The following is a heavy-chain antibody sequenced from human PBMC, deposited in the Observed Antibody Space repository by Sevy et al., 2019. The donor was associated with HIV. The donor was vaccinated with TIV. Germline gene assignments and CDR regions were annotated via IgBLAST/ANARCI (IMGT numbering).Heavy chain of an antibody. CDR3: ATLDFWSDYPFYGVDV. V-gene: IGHV1-24*01. Sequence: ASVKVSCKVSGYTLSKLPMHWVRQAPGKGLEWMGGLDPEDGETIYAQKFQGRVIMTEDTSSDTAYMELSSLRSEDTAVYYCATLDFWSDYPFYGVDVWGQGTTVTVSS. CDR2: LDPEDGET. CDR1: GYTLSKLP. D-gene: IGHD3-3*01. J-gene: IGHJ6*02.